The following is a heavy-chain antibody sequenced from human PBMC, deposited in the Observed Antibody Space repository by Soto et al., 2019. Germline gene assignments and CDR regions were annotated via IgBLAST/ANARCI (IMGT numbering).Heavy chain of an antibody. CDR2: IYYSGST. J-gene: IGHJ4*02. CDR1: GGSISSYY. V-gene: IGHV4-59*01. Sequence: QVQLQESGPGLVKPSETLSLTCTVSGGSISSYYWGWIRQPPGKGLEWVGYIYYSGSTNYNPSLKSRVTISVDTSKNQFSLKLSSVTAADTAVYYCARDRPEGFDYWGQGTLVTVSS. CDR3: ARDRPEGFDY.